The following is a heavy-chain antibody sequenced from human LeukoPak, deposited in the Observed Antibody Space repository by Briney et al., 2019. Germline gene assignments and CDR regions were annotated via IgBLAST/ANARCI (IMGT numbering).Heavy chain of an antibody. CDR3: AIEGIAAALGDY. CDR1: GGSFSGYY. D-gene: IGHD6-13*01. V-gene: IGHV4-34*01. Sequence: SETLSLTCAVYGGSFSGYYWSWIRQPPGKGLEWIGSIYYSGGTYYNPSLKSRVTISVDTSKNQFSLKLSSVTAADTAVYYCAIEGIAAALGDYWGQGTLVTVSS. J-gene: IGHJ4*02. CDR2: IYYSGGT.